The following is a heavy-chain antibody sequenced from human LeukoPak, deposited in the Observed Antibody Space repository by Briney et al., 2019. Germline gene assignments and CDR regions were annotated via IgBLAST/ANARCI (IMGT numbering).Heavy chain of an antibody. D-gene: IGHD6-13*01. Sequence: PSETLSLTFTVSGGSISRDYWSWIRQPPGKGLEWIGYIDYAGRTTYNPSLKSRVTISVDTSKNQFSLRLSSVTAADTAVYYCARDRPGGSSLDYWGQGTLVTVSS. CDR1: GGSISRDY. V-gene: IGHV4-59*01. CDR2: IDYAGRT. J-gene: IGHJ4*02. CDR3: ARDRPGGSSLDY.